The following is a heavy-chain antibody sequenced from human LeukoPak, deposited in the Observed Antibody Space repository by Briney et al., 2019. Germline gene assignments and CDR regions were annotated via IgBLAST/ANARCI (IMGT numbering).Heavy chain of an antibody. V-gene: IGHV4-59*01. Sequence: SETLSLTCTVSGGSISTYYWNWIRQPPGKGLEWIGYIYHSGSTNYNPSLQSRVTISVDTSKNQFSLNLNSVTAADTAVYYCARGGAARLHFQNWGQGPLVPLSS. CDR1: GGSISTYY. CDR3: ARGGAARLHFQN. CDR2: IYHSGST. J-gene: IGHJ1*01. D-gene: IGHD6-6*01.